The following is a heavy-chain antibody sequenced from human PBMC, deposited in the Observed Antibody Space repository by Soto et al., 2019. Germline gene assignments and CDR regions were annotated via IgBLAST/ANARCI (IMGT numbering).Heavy chain of an antibody. D-gene: IGHD3-9*01. V-gene: IGHV1-24*01. CDR3: ATGNYDILTGYRRTSFDY. J-gene: IGHJ4*02. CDR1: GYTLTEFS. Sequence: GASVKVSCKVSGYTLTEFSMHWVRQDTGKGLEWMGGFDPEDGETIYAQKFQGRVTMTEDTSTDTAYMELSSLRSEDTAVYYCATGNYDILTGYRRTSFDYWGQGTLVTVSS. CDR2: FDPEDGET.